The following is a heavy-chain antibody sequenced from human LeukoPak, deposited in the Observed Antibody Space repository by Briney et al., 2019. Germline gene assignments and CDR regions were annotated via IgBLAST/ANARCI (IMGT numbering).Heavy chain of an antibody. Sequence: GGSLRLSCAASGFTFSSHAMSWVRQAPGKGLEWVSAISGSGGSTYYADSVKGRFTISRNNSKNTLYLQMNSLRAEDTAVYYCAKAYYYDSSGYYQGGAFDIWGQGTMVTVSS. V-gene: IGHV3-23*01. J-gene: IGHJ3*02. CDR1: GFTFSSHA. CDR3: AKAYYYDSSGYYQGGAFDI. CDR2: ISGSGGST. D-gene: IGHD3-22*01.